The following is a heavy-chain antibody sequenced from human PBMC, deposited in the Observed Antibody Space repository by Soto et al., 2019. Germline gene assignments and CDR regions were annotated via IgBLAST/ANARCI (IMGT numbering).Heavy chain of an antibody. CDR2: IGTAGDT. J-gene: IGHJ6*03. CDR1: GFTFSSYD. Sequence: GGSLRLSCAASGFTFSSYDMHWVRQATGKGLEWVSAIGTAGDTYYPGSVKGRFTISRENAKNSLYLQMNSLRAGDTAVYYCARATRGDYPDYYYYYYMDVWGKGTTVTVSS. V-gene: IGHV3-13*01. D-gene: IGHD4-17*01. CDR3: ARATRGDYPDYYYYYYMDV.